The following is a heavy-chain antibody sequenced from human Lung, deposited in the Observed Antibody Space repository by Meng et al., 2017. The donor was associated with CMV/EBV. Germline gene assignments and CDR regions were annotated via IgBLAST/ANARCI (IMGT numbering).Heavy chain of an antibody. CDR1: GYSFTNYS. Sequence: QALLEQSAGEWKKLAASVKVSCNAFGYSFTNYSITWLRQAAEGGVEWRGWTNAYNGDTNYAQTLHGIVTMTTDTYTSTAYMEPRSLRSDDTAVYYCARVEVRITSGDYWGQGTLVTVSS. D-gene: IGHD3-10*01. CDR2: TNAYNGDT. V-gene: IGHV1-18*01. CDR3: ARVEVRITSGDY. J-gene: IGHJ4*02.